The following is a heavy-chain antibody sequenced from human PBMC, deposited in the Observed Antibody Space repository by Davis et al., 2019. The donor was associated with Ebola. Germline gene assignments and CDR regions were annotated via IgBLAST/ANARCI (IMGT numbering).Heavy chain of an antibody. CDR2: ISSSSSYI. V-gene: IGHV3-21*01. D-gene: IGHD4-17*01. J-gene: IGHJ4*02. CDR3: ARIDYGDFYYFDY. CDR1: GFTFSSYS. Sequence: GESLKISCAASGFTFSSYSMNWVRQAPGKGLEWVSSISSSSSYIYYADSVKGRFTISRDNAKNSLYLQMNSLRAEDTAVYYCARIDYGDFYYFDYWGQGTLVTVSS.